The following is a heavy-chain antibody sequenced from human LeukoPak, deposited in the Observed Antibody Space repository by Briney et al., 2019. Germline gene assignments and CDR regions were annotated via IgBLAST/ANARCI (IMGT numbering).Heavy chain of an antibody. Sequence: SETLSLTCAVYGGSFSGYYWSWIRQPPGKGLEWIGEINHSGSTNYNPSLKSRVTISVDTSKNQFSLKLSSVTAADTAVYYCARGGIDGGYAWPFDCWGQGTLVTVSS. CDR1: GGSFSGYY. D-gene: IGHD5-12*01. V-gene: IGHV4-34*01. CDR2: INHSGST. J-gene: IGHJ4*02. CDR3: ARGGIDGGYAWPFDC.